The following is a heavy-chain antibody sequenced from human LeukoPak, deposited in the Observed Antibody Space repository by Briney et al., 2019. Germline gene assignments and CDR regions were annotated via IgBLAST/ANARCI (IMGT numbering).Heavy chain of an antibody. J-gene: IGHJ4*02. D-gene: IGHD5-18*01. V-gene: IGHV4-59*01. CDR3: ARYSYGNHFDY. CDR2: IYYSGST. CDR1: GGSISSYY. Sequence: SETLSLTCTVSGGSISSYYWSWIRQPPGKGLEWIGHIYYSGSTNYNPSLKSRVTISVDTSKNQFSLKLSSVTAADTAVYYCARYSYGNHFDYWGQGTLVTVSS.